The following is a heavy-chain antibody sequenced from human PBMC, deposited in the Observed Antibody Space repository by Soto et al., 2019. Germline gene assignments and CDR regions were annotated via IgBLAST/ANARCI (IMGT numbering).Heavy chain of an antibody. J-gene: IGHJ5*02. CDR3: TRSVFP. Sequence: QVQLQESGPGLVKPSQTLSLTCTVSGGSISSGGYYWSWIRQHPGKGLEWIGYIYCSGSTYYKPSLNSPFTRSVVTSKNQFSLKLSSVAAAHTAVYDCTRSVFPWGRGTLVTVSS. CDR1: GGSISSGGYY. CDR2: IYCSGST. V-gene: IGHV4-31*01.